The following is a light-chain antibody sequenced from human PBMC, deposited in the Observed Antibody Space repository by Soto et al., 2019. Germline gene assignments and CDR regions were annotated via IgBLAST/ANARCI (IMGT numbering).Light chain of an antibody. CDR2: AAS. CDR3: QQSYSTPHT. J-gene: IGKJ2*01. CDR1: ESIITY. Sequence: DVQMTQSPSSLSASVGDRVSITCRASESIITYLNWYQQKPGKAPKLLMYAASSLQSGVPSRFSGSGSGTDFILTISSLQPEDFATYFCQQSYSTPHTFGQGTKLEIK. V-gene: IGKV1-39*01.